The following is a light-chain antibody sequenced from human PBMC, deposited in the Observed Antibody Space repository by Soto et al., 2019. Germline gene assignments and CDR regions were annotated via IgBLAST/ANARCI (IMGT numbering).Light chain of an antibody. CDR3: HVWDSSTAV. J-gene: IGLJ3*02. Sequence: SYELTQPVSVSVPLGQTATITCGGKDIGSKNVHWYQQSPGHAPVLVIYRDSKRPSGIPDRFSGSNSGTTATLTVYEAQGGDEADYYCHVWDSSTAVFGGGTKVTVL. V-gene: IGLV3-9*01. CDR2: RDS. CDR1: DIGSKN.